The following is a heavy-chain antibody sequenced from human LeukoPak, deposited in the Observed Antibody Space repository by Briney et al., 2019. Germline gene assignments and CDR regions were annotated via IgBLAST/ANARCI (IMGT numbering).Heavy chain of an antibody. J-gene: IGHJ5*02. D-gene: IGHD1-26*01. CDR1: GYSFTSYW. Sequence: GESLKISCKGSGYSFTSYWIGWVRQMPGKGLEWKGIIFAGDSDTRYSPSFQGQVTISVNRSLSTAYLQLSRLKASDTAMYYCARVAYSGIFYAHTDPWGQGTQVTVSS. CDR3: ARVAYSGIFYAHTDP. V-gene: IGHV5-51*01. CDR2: IFAGDSDT.